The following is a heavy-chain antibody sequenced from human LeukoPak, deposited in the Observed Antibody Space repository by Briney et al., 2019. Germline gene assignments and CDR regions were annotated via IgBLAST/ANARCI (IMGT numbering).Heavy chain of an antibody. Sequence: ASVKVSCKASGYTFTSYAMNWVRQAPGQGLEWMGWINTNTGNPTYAQGFTGRFVFSLGTSVSTAYLQISSLKAEDTAVYYCARDSSGWPNYYYYMDVWGKGTTVTVSS. V-gene: IGHV7-4-1*02. CDR2: INTNTGNP. D-gene: IGHD6-19*01. J-gene: IGHJ6*03. CDR3: ARDSSGWPNYYYYMDV. CDR1: GYTFTSYA.